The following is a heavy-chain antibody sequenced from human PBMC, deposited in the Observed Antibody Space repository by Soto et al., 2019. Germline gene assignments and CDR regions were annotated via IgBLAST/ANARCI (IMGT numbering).Heavy chain of an antibody. CDR2: IKQDGSEK. Sequence: GGSLRLSCAASGFTFSSYWMSWVRQAPGKGLEWVANIKQDGSEKYYVDSVKGRFTISRDNTKNSLYLQMNSLRAEDTAVYYCARRSMVYAMGYYGMDVWGQGTTVTVSS. V-gene: IGHV3-7*05. CDR3: ARRSMVYAMGYYGMDV. CDR1: GFTFSSYW. D-gene: IGHD2-8*01. J-gene: IGHJ6*02.